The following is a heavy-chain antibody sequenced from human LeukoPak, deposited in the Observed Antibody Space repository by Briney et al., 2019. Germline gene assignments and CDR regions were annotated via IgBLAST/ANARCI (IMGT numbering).Heavy chain of an antibody. CDR1: GGSFSGYY. CDR2: TNHSGST. J-gene: IGHJ4*02. Sequence: SETLSLTCAVYGGSFSGYYWSWIRQPPGKGLEWIGETNHSGSTNYNPSLRSRVTISVDTSKNQFSLKLSSVTAADTAVYYCARLNFWSGYTYYFDYWGQGTLVTVSS. CDR3: ARLNFWSGYTYYFDY. D-gene: IGHD3-3*01. V-gene: IGHV4-34*01.